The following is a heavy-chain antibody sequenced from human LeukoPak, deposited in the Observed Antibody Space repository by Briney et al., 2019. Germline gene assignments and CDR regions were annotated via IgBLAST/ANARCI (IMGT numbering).Heavy chain of an antibody. D-gene: IGHD2-21*02. Sequence: GRSLRLSCAASGFTFNSYGMHWVRQAPGKGLEWVAVISYDGSNKYYADSVKGRFTISRENSKITLYLQMSSLRAEDTAVYYCAKSRSPYCGGDCKHYHYYGLDVWGQGTTVSVSS. CDR1: GFTFNSYG. J-gene: IGHJ6*02. CDR2: ISYDGSNK. V-gene: IGHV3-30*18. CDR3: AKSRSPYCGGDCKHYHYYGLDV.